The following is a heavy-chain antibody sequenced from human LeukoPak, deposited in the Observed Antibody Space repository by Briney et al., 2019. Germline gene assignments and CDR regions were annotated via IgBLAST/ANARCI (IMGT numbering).Heavy chain of an antibody. CDR3: AREGCSSTSCYTH. Sequence: DSVKVSCKASGYTFTGYYMHWVRQAPGQGLEWMGWINPNSGGTNYAQKFQGRVTMTRDTSISTAYMELSRLRSDDTAVYYCAREGCSSTSCYTHWGQGTLVTVSS. CDR2: INPNSGGT. J-gene: IGHJ4*02. CDR1: GYTFTGYY. V-gene: IGHV1-2*02. D-gene: IGHD2-2*02.